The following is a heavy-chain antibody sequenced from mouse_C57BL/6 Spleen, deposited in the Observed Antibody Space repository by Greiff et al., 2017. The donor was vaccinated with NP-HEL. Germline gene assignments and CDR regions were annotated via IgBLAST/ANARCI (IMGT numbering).Heavy chain of an antibody. CDR1: GFSFNTYA. CDR3: VRQYFDY. J-gene: IGHJ2*01. Sequence: GGGLVQPKGSLKLSCAASGFSFNTYAMNWVRQAPGKGLEWAARIRSKSNNYATYYADSVKDRFTISRDDSESMLYLQMNNLKTEDTAMYYCVRQYFDYWGQGTTLTVSS. V-gene: IGHV10-1*01. CDR2: IRSKSNNYAT.